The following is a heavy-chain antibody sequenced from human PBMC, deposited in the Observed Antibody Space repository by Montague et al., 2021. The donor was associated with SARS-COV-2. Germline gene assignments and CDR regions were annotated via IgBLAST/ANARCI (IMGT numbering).Heavy chain of an antibody. CDR2: IYYSGST. V-gene: IGHV4-39*01. Sequence: SETLSLTCTVSGGSISSSSYYWGGIRQPPGKGLEWIGRIYYSGSTYYNPSLKSRVTISVDTSKNQFSLKLSSVTAADTAVYYCARPLNLYYYGSGSYSSWFDPWGQGTLVTVSS. CDR3: ARPLNLYYYGSGSYSSWFDP. D-gene: IGHD3-10*01. CDR1: GGSISSSSYY. J-gene: IGHJ5*02.